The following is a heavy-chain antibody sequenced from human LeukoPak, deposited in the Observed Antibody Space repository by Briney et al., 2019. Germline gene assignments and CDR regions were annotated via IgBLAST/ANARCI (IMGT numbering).Heavy chain of an antibody. CDR1: GFTFSSHW. CDR3: TRGGATSSWYWFF. D-gene: IGHD6-13*01. J-gene: IGHJ4*02. CDR2: INTDGSEQ. Sequence: HPGGSLRLSCAASGFTFSSHWMTWVRQAPGKGPEWVASINTDGSEQYYVDSVKGRFTISRDNAKNSLSLQVSSLRAEDTAVYYCTRGGATSSWYWFFWGQGTLVTVSS. V-gene: IGHV3-7*01.